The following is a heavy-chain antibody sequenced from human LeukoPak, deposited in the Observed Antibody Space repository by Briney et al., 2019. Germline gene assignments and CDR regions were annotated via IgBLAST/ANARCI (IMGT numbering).Heavy chain of an antibody. V-gene: IGHV3-7*01. CDR2: IKQDGSEK. CDR3: ARSGVMNQFDY. D-gene: IGHD3-16*01. J-gene: IGHJ4*02. CDR1: GFTFSSYW. Sequence: GGSLRLSCAASGFTFSSYWVSWVRQAPGKGLEWVANIKQDGSEKYYVDFVKGRFTISRDNAKNSLYLQMNSLRAEDTAVYYRARSGVMNQFDYWGQGTLVTVSS.